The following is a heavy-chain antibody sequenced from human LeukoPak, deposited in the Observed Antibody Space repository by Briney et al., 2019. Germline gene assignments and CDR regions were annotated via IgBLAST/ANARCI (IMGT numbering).Heavy chain of an antibody. CDR2: IWDDGSEK. Sequence: GGSLRLSCAASGFTFRSYGMHWVRQAPGKGLEWVAVIWDDGSEKYYADSVRGRFTISRDNAKNTLYLQMNRLTVEDTAVYYCGRGMRDYYGLDYWGQGFLVTVSS. J-gene: IGHJ4*02. CDR1: GFTFRSYG. V-gene: IGHV3-33*01. CDR3: GRGMRDYYGLDY. D-gene: IGHD3-10*01.